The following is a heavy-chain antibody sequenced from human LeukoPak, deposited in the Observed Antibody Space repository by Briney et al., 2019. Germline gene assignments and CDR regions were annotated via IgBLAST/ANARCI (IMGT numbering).Heavy chain of an antibody. CDR3: ARDEASWYFDL. CDR2: ISGSGGST. V-gene: IGHV3-23*01. J-gene: IGHJ2*01. Sequence: GGSLRLSCAASGFTFSSYAMNWVRQAPGKGLEWVSDISGSGGSTYYADSAKGRFTISRDNSKNTVFLQMNSLRAEDTAIYYCARDEASWYFDLWGRGTLVTVSS. CDR1: GFTFSSYA.